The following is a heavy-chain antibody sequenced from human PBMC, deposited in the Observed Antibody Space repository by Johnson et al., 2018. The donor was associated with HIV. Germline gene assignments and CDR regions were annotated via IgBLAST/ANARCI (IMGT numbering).Heavy chain of an antibody. CDR1: GFTFSRYW. D-gene: IGHD6-6*01. V-gene: IGHV3-7*01. Sequence: MMLVESGGGLVQPGGSLRLSCVVSGFTFSRYWMSWVRQAPGKGLEWVANINQDGSEKQYVDSVKGRFTISRDNSKNTLYLQMISRRGEDTAVCYCARDRREYSSSRWPDAFDFWGQGTKVTVSS. CDR2: INQDGSEK. CDR3: ARDRREYSSSRWPDAFDF. J-gene: IGHJ3*01.